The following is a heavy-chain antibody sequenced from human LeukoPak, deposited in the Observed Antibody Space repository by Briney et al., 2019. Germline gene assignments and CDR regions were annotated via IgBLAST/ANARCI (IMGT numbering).Heavy chain of an antibody. V-gene: IGHV1-18*01. CDR2: ISAYSGDT. Sequence: GASVKVSCKASGYTMSSNFGFSWVRQAPGPGLEWVGWISAYSGDTNYAPNLQGRVTMTTEKSTNTGYMELRVLRSDDTAVYYCASSGGYDSSSYYYTWGQGTLVTVSS. CDR3: ASSGGYDSSSYYYT. J-gene: IGHJ4*02. D-gene: IGHD3-22*01. CDR1: GYTMSSNFG.